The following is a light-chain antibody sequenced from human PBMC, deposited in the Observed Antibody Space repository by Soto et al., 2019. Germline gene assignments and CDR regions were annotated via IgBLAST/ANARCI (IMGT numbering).Light chain of an antibody. CDR3: NSYTISTPFYV. CDR2: DVS. Sequence: QSVLTQPASVSGSPGQSIAISCTGVRTDVADGYDYVSWYQQHPGQAPQLIIYDVSNRPSGVSDRFSGSKSGNTASLTISGLQAEDEAEYYCNSYTISTPFYVFGTGTKVTVL. V-gene: IGLV2-14*03. J-gene: IGLJ1*01. CDR1: RTDVADGYDY.